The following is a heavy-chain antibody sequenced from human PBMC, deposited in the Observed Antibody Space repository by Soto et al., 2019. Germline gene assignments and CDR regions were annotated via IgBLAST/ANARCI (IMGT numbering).Heavy chain of an antibody. Sequence: PSVPLSLTCTVAGGSISRCYWSCIRQPPGKGLEWIAYIYYTGSTNYNPSLKSRVTLSADTSKNQFSLKLSSVTAADTAMYYCARVDSSGSYFDYWGQGTLVTVSS. CDR2: IYYTGST. CDR1: GGSISRCY. J-gene: IGHJ4*02. D-gene: IGHD3-22*01. V-gene: IGHV4-59*01. CDR3: ARVDSSGSYFDY.